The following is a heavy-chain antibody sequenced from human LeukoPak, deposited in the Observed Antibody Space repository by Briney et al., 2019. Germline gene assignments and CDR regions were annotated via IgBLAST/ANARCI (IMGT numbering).Heavy chain of an antibody. Sequence: SETLSLTCTVSGGSISRSTYYWGWIRQPPGMGLEWIGSISYSGSTYYNSSLKSRVTISSDTSRNQFSLRLSSVTAADTALYYCARQTTVTTSGGDAFDIWGQGTMVTVSS. CDR3: ARQTTVTTSGGDAFDI. V-gene: IGHV4-39*01. D-gene: IGHD4-17*01. CDR1: GGSISRSTYY. CDR2: ISYSGST. J-gene: IGHJ3*02.